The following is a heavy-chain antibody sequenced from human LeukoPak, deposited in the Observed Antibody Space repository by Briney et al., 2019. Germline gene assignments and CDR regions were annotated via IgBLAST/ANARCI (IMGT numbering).Heavy chain of an antibody. D-gene: IGHD2-2*01. CDR2: IYYSGST. CDR1: GGSISSYY. V-gene: IGHV4-59*01. CDR3: ARDCCSSTSCYAGRWFVR. Sequence: SETLSLTCTVSGGSISSYYWSWIRQPPGKGLEWIGYIYYSGSTNYNPSLKSRVTISVDTSKNQFSLKLSSVTAADTAVYYCARDCCSSTSCYAGRWFVRWGRGTLVTVSS. J-gene: IGHJ5*02.